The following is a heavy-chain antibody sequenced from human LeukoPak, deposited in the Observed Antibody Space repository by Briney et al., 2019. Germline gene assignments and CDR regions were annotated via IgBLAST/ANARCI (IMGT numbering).Heavy chain of an antibody. CDR1: GYTFTGYY. CDR3: ARDWFVVVVAATLNGNWFDP. V-gene: IGHV1-2*02. Sequence: GASVKVSCKASGYTFTGYYMHWVRQAPGQGLEWMGWISPNSGGTNYAQKFQGRVTMTRDTSISTAYMELSRLRSDDTAVYYCARDWFVVVVAATLNGNWFDPWGQGTLVTVSS. J-gene: IGHJ5*02. D-gene: IGHD2-15*01. CDR2: ISPNSGGT.